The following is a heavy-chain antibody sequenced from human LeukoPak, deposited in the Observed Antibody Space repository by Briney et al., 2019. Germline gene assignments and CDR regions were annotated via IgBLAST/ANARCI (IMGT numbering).Heavy chain of an antibody. Sequence: SETLSLTCAVYGGSFSGYYWSCIRQPPGKGLEWIGEINHSGSTNYNPSLKSRVTISVDTSKNQFSLKLSSVTAADTAVYYCAREAAARPVLRWFDPWGQGTLVTVSS. CDR2: INHSGST. V-gene: IGHV4-34*01. D-gene: IGHD6-6*01. CDR1: GGSFSGYY. CDR3: AREAAARPVLRWFDP. J-gene: IGHJ5*02.